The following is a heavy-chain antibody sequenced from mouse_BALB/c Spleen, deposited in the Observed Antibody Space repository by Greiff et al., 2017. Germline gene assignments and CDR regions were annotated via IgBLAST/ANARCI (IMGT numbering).Heavy chain of an antibody. CDR2: ISSGGST. CDR3: AREDTTYYFDY. D-gene: IGHD1-1*01. J-gene: IGHJ2*01. Sequence: EVKLMESGGGLVKPGGSLKLTCAASGFTFSSYAMPWVRQTPEKRLEWVGSISSGGSTYYPDSVKGRFTISRDDARNILYLQMSSLRSEDTAMYYCAREDTTYYFDYWGQGTALTVSS. V-gene: IGHV5-6-5*01. CDR1: GFTFSSYA.